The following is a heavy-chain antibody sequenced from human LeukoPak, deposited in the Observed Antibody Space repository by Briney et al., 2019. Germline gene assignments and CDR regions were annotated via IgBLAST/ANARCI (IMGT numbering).Heavy chain of an antibody. J-gene: IGHJ4*02. CDR3: VRGRWFGVFDD. D-gene: IGHD3-10*01. CDR2: IKQDGSEI. Sequence: GGSLRLSCAASGFVFSEYWMIWVRQAPGKGLEWVANIKQDGSEINSVDSVEGRFSISRDNAKNALYLQMTSLRAEDTAVYHCVRGRWFGVFDDWGQGTRVTVSS. V-gene: IGHV3-7*01. CDR1: GFVFSEYW.